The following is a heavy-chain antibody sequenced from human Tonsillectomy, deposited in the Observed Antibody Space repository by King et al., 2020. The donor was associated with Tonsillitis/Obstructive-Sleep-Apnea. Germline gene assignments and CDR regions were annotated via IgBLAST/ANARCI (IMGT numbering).Heavy chain of an antibody. J-gene: IGHJ5*02. CDR2: IYHSGST. CDR3: ARQGCDSLSCYATWFDP. V-gene: IGHV4-4*02. D-gene: IGHD2-2*01. Sequence: VQLQESGPGLVKPSGTLSLTCAVSGGSISSANWWSWVRQPPGKGLEWIGEIYHSGSTKYNPSLRSRVSISIDKSKQQFSLRLSSVTAADTAVYYCARQGCDSLSCYATWFDPWGQGTQVTVSS. CDR1: GGSISSANW.